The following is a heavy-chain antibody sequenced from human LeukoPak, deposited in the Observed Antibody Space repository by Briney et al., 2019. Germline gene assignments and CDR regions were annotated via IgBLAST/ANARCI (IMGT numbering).Heavy chain of an antibody. J-gene: IGHJ4*02. CDR1: GFTFSSYS. V-gene: IGHV3-21*04. CDR3: AKAVGYSYGVDFDY. D-gene: IGHD5-18*01. CDR2: ISSSSSYI. Sequence: CAASGFTFSSYSMNWVRQAPGKGLEWVSSISSSSSYIYYADSVKGRFTISRDNSKNSLYLQMNSLRTEDTALYYCAKAVGYSYGVDFDYWGQGTLVTVSS.